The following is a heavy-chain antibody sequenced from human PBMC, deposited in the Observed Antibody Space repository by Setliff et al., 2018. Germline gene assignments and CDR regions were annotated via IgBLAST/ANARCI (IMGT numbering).Heavy chain of an antibody. CDR2: IRNKSDSYAT. Sequence: GSLRLSCAASGFTFSAHYMDWLRQAPGKGLEWVGRIRNKSDSYATIYAASVRGRFTISRDDSKNTAYLQMNSLKTEDTAVYYCAAAPAGSDVFDMWGQGTMVTVSS. V-gene: IGHV3-72*01. CDR3: AAAPAGSDVFDM. CDR1: GFTFSAHY. J-gene: IGHJ3*02. D-gene: IGHD6-13*01.